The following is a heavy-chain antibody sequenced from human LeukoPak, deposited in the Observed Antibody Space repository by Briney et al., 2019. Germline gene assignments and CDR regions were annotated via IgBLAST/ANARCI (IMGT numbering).Heavy chain of an antibody. CDR1: GFTFSSYG. Sequence: GGSLRLSCAASGFTFSSYGMHWVRQAPGKGLEWVAVIWYDGSNKYYADSVKGRFTISRDNSKNTLYLQMNSLRAEDTAVYYCASDFGYCSGGSCSSYGFDYWGQGTLVTVSS. D-gene: IGHD2-15*01. CDR3: ASDFGYCSGGSCSSYGFDY. V-gene: IGHV3-33*01. CDR2: IWYDGSNK. J-gene: IGHJ4*02.